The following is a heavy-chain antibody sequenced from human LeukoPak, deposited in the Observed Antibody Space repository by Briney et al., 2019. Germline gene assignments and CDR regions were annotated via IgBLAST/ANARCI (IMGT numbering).Heavy chain of an antibody. J-gene: IGHJ6*03. V-gene: IGHV3-15*01. D-gene: IGHD6-19*01. CDR2: IKSKTDGGTT. CDR3: TTVSIGWYLYYYYYMDV. Sequence: GSLRLSCAASGFTFSNAWMSWVRQAPGKGLEWVGRIKSKTDGGTTDYAAPVKGRFTISRDDSKNTLYLQMNSLKTEDTAVYYCTTVSIGWYLYYYYYMDVWGKGTTVTVSS. CDR1: GFTFSNAW.